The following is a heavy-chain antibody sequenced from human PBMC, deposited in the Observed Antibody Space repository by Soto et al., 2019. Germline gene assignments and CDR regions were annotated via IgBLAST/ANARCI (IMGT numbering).Heavy chain of an antibody. D-gene: IGHD6-19*01. CDR3: ARGTGGWPPGLDC. V-gene: IGHV4-59*01. Sequence: QVQLQESGPGLVKPSETLSLNCTVSGGPISSYYWSWIRQSPGKGLEWIGYIYYSGSTNYNPSLTRRVITSLDTSVALYSLQLSPLTSADSALYYCARGTGGWPPGLDCWGPGTLVSVSS. CDR2: IYYSGST. CDR1: GGPISSYY. J-gene: IGHJ4*02.